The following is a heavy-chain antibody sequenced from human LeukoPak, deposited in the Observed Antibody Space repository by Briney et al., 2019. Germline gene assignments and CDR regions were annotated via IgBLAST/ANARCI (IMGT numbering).Heavy chain of an antibody. CDR3: AKIDDYYDSIGLVY. Sequence: GGSLRLSCAASGFTFSSYAMSWVRQAPGKGLEWVSAISGSGGSTYYADSVKGRFTISRDNSKNTLYLQMNSLRAEDTAVCYCAKIDDYYDSIGLVYWGQGTLVTVSS. CDR2: ISGSGGST. V-gene: IGHV3-23*01. J-gene: IGHJ4*02. CDR1: GFTFSSYA. D-gene: IGHD3-22*01.